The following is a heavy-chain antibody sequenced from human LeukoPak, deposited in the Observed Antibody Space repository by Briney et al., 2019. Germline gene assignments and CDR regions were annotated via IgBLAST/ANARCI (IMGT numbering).Heavy chain of an antibody. CDR3: ASEYYYGSGSLS. Sequence: SVKVSCKASGGTFSSYAISWVRQAPGQGLEWMGRITPILGIANYAQKFQGRVTITADKSTSTAYMELSSLRSEDTAVYYCASEYYYGSGSLSWGQGTLVTVSS. V-gene: IGHV1-69*04. J-gene: IGHJ4*02. CDR2: ITPILGIA. D-gene: IGHD3-10*01. CDR1: GGTFSSYA.